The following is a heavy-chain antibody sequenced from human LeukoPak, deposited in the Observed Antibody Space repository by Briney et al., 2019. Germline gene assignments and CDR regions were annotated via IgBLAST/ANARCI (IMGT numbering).Heavy chain of an antibody. CDR2: INHSGST. D-gene: IGHD3-22*01. CDR3: ARAYYYDSSGYYSPAFDI. V-gene: IGHV4-34*01. CDR1: GGSFSGYY. J-gene: IGHJ3*02. Sequence: SETLPLTCAVYGGSFSGYYWSWIRQPPGKGLEWIGEINHSGSTNYNPSLKSRVTMSVDTSKNQFSLKLSSVTAADTAVYYCARAYYYDSSGYYSPAFDIWGQGTMVTVSS.